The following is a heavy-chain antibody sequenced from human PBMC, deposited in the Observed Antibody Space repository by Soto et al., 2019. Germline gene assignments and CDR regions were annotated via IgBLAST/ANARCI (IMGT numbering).Heavy chain of an antibody. CDR3: AGTRGYCSGGSCPTVVDY. V-gene: IGHV4-59*01. J-gene: IGHJ4*02. CDR1: GGSISSYY. CDR2: IYYGGST. D-gene: IGHD2-15*01. Sequence: PSETLSLTCTVSGGSISSYYWSWIRQPPGKGLEWIGYIYYGGSTNYNPSLKSRVTISVDTSKNQFSLKLSSVTAADTAVYYCAGTRGYCSGGSCPTVVDYWGQGTLVTVSS.